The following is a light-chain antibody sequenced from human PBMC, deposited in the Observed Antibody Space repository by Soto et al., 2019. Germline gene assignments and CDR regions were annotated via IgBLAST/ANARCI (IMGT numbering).Light chain of an antibody. CDR1: SSNIGAGYD. J-gene: IGLJ1*01. V-gene: IGLV1-40*01. CDR3: QSYHSGLSALYV. CDR2: GNS. Sequence: QSVLTQPPSVSGSPGQRVTISCTGSSSNIGAGYDVHWYQQLPGTAPKLLIYGNSNRPSGVPDRFSGSKSGTSASLAITGLQAEDEADYYCQSYHSGLSALYVFGTGTKVTVL.